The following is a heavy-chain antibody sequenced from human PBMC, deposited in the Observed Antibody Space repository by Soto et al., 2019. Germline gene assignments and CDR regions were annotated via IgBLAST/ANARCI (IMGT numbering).Heavy chain of an antibody. D-gene: IGHD3-10*01. Sequence: GGSLRLSCAASGFTFSSYGMHWVRQAPGKGLEWVAVISYDGSNKYYADSVKGRFTISRDNSKNTLYLQMNSLRAEDTAVYYCAKGWFGELLDYGMDVWGQGTTVTVSS. J-gene: IGHJ6*02. CDR3: AKGWFGELLDYGMDV. V-gene: IGHV3-30*18. CDR2: ISYDGSNK. CDR1: GFTFSSYG.